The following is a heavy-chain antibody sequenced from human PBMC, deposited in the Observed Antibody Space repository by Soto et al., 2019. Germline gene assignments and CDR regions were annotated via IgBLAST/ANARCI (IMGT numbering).Heavy chain of an antibody. CDR3: ARGRPQQLVGRSFDP. J-gene: IGHJ5*02. Sequence: PSETLSLTCAVYGGSFSGYYWSWIRQPPGKGLEWIGEINHSGSTNYNPSLKSRVTISVDTSKNQFSLELSSVTAADTAVYYCARGRPQQLVGRSFDPWGQGTLVTVSS. D-gene: IGHD6-13*01. CDR2: INHSGST. CDR1: GGSFSGYY. V-gene: IGHV4-34*01.